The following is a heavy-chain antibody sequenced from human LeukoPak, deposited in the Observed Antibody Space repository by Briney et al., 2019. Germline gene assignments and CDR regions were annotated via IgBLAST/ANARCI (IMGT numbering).Heavy chain of an antibody. CDR1: GFTFSSYT. CDR2: ISSSSNYI. D-gene: IGHD6-6*01. J-gene: IGHJ5*01. CDR3: TRDPRHFDS. V-gene: IGHV3-21*01. Sequence: GGSLRLSCAASGFTFSSYTMNWVRQAPGKGLEWVSSISSSSNYIYYADSLKGRFTISRDNAKNSLYLQMSSLRVEDTAVYYCTRDPRHFDSCGQGTLVTVSS.